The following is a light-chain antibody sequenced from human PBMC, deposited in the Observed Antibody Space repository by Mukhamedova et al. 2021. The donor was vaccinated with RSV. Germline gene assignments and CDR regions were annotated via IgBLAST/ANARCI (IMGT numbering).Light chain of an antibody. CDR3: QKYDSVPWT. CDR2: GAS. V-gene: IGKV1-27*01. Sequence: WYQRRVHGKVPKLLIYGASTSQSGVPSRFSGSGSGIDFTLTISRLQPEDVATYYCQKYDSVPWTFGQGTKVDIK. J-gene: IGKJ1*01.